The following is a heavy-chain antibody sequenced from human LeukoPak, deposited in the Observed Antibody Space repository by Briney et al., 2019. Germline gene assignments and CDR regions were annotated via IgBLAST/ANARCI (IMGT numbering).Heavy chain of an antibody. CDR1: GFTFSSYA. V-gene: IGHV3-23*01. D-gene: IGHD2-21*02. CDR2: ISGSGGST. J-gene: IGHJ4*02. Sequence: GSLRLSCAASGFTFSSYAMSWVRQAPGKGLEWVSAISGSGGSTYYADSVKGRFTISRDSSKSTLFLQMNSLRAEDTAVYYCAKVLAYCGGDCYSPYDYWGQGTLVTVSS. CDR3: AKVLAYCGGDCYSPYDY.